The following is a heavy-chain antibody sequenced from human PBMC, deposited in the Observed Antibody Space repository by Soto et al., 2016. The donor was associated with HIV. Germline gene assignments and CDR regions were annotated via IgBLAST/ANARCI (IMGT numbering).Heavy chain of an antibody. CDR2: INPSSGGT. CDR1: GYNFPGYY. V-gene: IGHV1-2*02. Sequence: QVQLVQSGAEVKKPGASVKVSCKASGYNFPGYYMHWIRQGPGQGFEWMGWINPSSGGTKYAQDFQGRVTMTRDTSINTAYMELSRLRSDDTAVYYCAGYGYWGQGTLVTVSS. D-gene: IGHD2-15*01. J-gene: IGHJ4*02. CDR3: AGYGY.